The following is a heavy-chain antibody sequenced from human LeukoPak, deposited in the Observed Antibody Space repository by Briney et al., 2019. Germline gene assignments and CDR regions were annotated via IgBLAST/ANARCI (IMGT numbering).Heavy chain of an antibody. CDR3: ARGSFTYYYDSSGYYYGVPFDY. D-gene: IGHD3-22*01. CDR1: GGTFSSFA. CDR2: IIPIFGTA. V-gene: IGHV1-69*13. Sequence: SVKVSCKASGGTFSSFAISWVRQAPGQGLEWMGGIIPIFGTANYAQKFQGRVTITADESTSTAYMELSSLRSEDTAVYYCARGSFTYYYDSSGYYYGVPFDYWGQGTLVTVSS. J-gene: IGHJ4*02.